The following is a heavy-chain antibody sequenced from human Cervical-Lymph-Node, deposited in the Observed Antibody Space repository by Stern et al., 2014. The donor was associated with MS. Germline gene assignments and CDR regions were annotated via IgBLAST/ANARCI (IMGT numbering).Heavy chain of an antibody. CDR2: VWYDGSTA. CDR1: GFPFRSYG. CDR3: ARGHIPYAYNYLFDY. D-gene: IGHD5-24*01. Sequence: VQLVQSGGGVVQPGTSLRLSCAASGFPFRSYGMHWVRQAPGQGLEWVALVWYDGSTAYYRNSVKGRFTISRDNSNNTLFLQMNSLTAEDTAVYYCARGHIPYAYNYLFDYWGQGTLVTVSS. V-gene: IGHV3-33*01. J-gene: IGHJ4*02.